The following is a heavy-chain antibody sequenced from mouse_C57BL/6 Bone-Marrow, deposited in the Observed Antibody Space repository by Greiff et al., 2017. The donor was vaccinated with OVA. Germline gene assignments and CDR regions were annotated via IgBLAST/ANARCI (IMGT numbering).Heavy chain of an antibody. V-gene: IGHV1-81*01. CDR1: GYTFTSYG. CDR2: IYPRSGNT. Sequence: VQLQQSGAELARPGASVKLSCKASGYTFTSYGISWVKQRTGQGLEWIGEIYPRSGNTYYNEKFKGKATLTADKSSSTAYMELRSLTSEDSAVYFCATGPWFAYWGQGTLVTVSA. J-gene: IGHJ3*01. CDR3: ATGPWFAY.